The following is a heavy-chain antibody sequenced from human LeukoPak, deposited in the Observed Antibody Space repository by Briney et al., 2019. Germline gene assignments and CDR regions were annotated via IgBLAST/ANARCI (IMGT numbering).Heavy chain of an antibody. D-gene: IGHD3-22*01. J-gene: IGHJ4*02. V-gene: IGHV4-34*01. CDR3: ARPDYYDSSGYLSV. Sequence: SETLSLTCAVYGGSFSGYYWSWIRQPPGKGLEWIGEINHSGSTNYNPSLKSRVTISVDTSKNQFSLKLSSVTAADTAVYYCARPDYYDSSGYLSVWGQGTLVTVSS. CDR2: INHSGST. CDR1: GGSFSGYY.